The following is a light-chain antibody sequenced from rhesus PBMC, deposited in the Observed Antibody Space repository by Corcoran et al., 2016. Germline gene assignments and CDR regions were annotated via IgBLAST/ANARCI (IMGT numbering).Light chain of an antibody. CDR1: QGISSW. Sequence: DIQMTQSPSSLSASVGDTVTITCRASQGISSWLAWYQQKPGKAPELLINKASSLKSGVQSRFRGIGSGTDFTLNISSLQSEDFATYYCQQYSSRPYSFGQGTKVEIK. J-gene: IGKJ2*01. CDR2: KAS. CDR3: QQYSSRPYS. V-gene: IGKV1-22*01.